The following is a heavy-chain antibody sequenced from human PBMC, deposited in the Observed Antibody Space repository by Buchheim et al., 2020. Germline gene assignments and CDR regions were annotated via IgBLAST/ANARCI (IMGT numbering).Heavy chain of an antibody. D-gene: IGHD2-15*01. CDR1: GFTFSSYE. J-gene: IGHJ4*02. Sequence: EVQLVESGGGLVQPGGSLRLSCAASGFTFSSYEMNWVRQAPGKGLEWVSYISSSGSTIYYADSVKGRFTISRDNSKNTLYLQMNSLRAEDTAVYYCANELYCSGGSCPYWGQGTL. V-gene: IGHV3-48*03. CDR3: ANELYCSGGSCPY. CDR2: ISSSGSTI.